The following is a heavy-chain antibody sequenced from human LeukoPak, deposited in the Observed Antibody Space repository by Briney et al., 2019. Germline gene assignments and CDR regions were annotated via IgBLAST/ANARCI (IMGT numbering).Heavy chain of an antibody. CDR2: INHSGST. Sequence: SETLSLTCAVYGGSFSGYYWSWIRQPPGKGLEWIGEINHSGSTNYNPSLKSRVTISVDTSKNQFSLKLSSVTAADTAVYYCARAGNWNSGWFDPWGQGTLVTASS. J-gene: IGHJ5*02. CDR1: GGSFSGYY. D-gene: IGHD1/OR15-1a*01. CDR3: ARAGNWNSGWFDP. V-gene: IGHV4-34*01.